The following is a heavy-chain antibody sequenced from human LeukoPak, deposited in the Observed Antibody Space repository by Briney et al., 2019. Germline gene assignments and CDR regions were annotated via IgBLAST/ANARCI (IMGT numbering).Heavy chain of an antibody. D-gene: IGHD4-17*01. J-gene: IGHJ4*02. CDR3: AKDWFYGDLRGYFDY. Sequence: PGGSLRLSCAASGFTFSSYGMHWVRQAPGKGLEWVAFIRYDGSNKYYADSVKGRFTISRDNSKNTLYLQMSSLRAEDTAVYYCAKDWFYGDLRGYFDYWGQGTLVTVSS. CDR1: GFTFSSYG. V-gene: IGHV3-30*02. CDR2: IRYDGSNK.